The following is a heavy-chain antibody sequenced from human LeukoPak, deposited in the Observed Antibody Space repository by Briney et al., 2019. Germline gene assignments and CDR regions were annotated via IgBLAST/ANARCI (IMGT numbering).Heavy chain of an antibody. Sequence: GGSLRLSCAASGFTFSSYAMHWVRQAPGKGLEWVAGISYDGSNKYYADSVKGRFTISRDNSKNTLYLQMNSLRAEDTAVYYCARERIAATGTNWFDPWGQGTLVTVSS. CDR2: ISYDGSNK. CDR1: GFTFSSYA. CDR3: ARERIAATGTNWFDP. D-gene: IGHD6-13*01. J-gene: IGHJ5*02. V-gene: IGHV3-30*04.